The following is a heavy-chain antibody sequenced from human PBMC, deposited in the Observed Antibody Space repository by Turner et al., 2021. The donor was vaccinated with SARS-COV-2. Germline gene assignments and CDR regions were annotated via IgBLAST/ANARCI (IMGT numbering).Heavy chain of an antibody. V-gene: IGHV3-23*01. CDR2: ISGGGHTT. CDR1: GLRFSGYA. D-gene: IGHD2-21*02. CDR3: ARGGPMVTRHFDY. Sequence: EVQLLESGGALVQSGGSLRLSCGASGLRFSGYAMNWVRQTPGKGLEWVSVISGGGHTTYYADSVRGRFTISRDDSINTLYLQMNSLTADDTAMYYCARGGPMVTRHFDYWGQGTLVTVSS. J-gene: IGHJ4*02.